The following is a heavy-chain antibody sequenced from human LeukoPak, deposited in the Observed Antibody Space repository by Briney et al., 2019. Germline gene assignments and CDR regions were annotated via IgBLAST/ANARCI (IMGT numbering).Heavy chain of an antibody. CDR3: ARDVRYGSGTLGKRFDP. D-gene: IGHD3-10*01. J-gene: IGHJ5*02. CDR2: ITHGGQI. CDR1: GFIFTSFG. Sequence: GGSLRLSCVASGFIFTSFGMNWVRQAPGKGLEWVSSITHGGQIYYADSVKGRFTISRDNTKNSVYLQMDNLRDDDTAVYFCARDVRYGSGTLGKRFDPWGQGTLVSVSS. V-gene: IGHV3-21*01.